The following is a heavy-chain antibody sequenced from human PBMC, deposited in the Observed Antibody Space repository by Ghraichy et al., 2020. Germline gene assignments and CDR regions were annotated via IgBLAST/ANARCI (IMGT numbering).Heavy chain of an antibody. J-gene: IGHJ4*02. V-gene: IGHV3-11*06. D-gene: IGHD6-13*01. Sequence: GGSLRLSCAAAGFTFSDYYMSWIRQAPGKGLEWISHISSSSSYTNYADSVKGRFTISRDNSKNTLHLQMNSLRAEDTAVYYCVKDRWVDYWGQGSLVTVS. CDR3: VKDRWVDY. CDR2: ISSSSSYT. CDR1: GFTFSDYY.